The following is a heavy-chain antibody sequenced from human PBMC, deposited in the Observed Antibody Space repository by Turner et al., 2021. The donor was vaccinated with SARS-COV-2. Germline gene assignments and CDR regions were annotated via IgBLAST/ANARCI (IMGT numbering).Heavy chain of an antibody. J-gene: IGHJ4*02. CDR2: IWYDGSNK. V-gene: IGHV3-33*01. D-gene: IGHD5-12*01. CDR3: ARDGGYSGYAYFDY. CDR1: GFTFSSYG. Sequence: QVQLVESGGGVGQPGRSLRLSCAASGFTFSSYGMHWVRQAPGKGLECVAVIWYDGSNKYYADSVKGRFTISRDNSKNTLYLQMNSLRAEDTAVYYCARDGGYSGYAYFDYWGQGTLVTVSS.